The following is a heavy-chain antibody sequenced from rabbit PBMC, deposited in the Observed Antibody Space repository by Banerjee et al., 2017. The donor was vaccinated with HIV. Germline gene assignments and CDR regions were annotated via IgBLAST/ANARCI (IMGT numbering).Heavy chain of an antibody. D-gene: IGHD6-1*01. CDR3: ARDWGAYAGHGYATGWLDL. V-gene: IGHV1S40*01. CDR1: GFSFSNKYV. Sequence: QSLEESGGDLVKPGASLTLTCTASGFSFSNKYVMCWVRQAPGKGLEWIACINTSSGNTVYATWAKGRFTIAKTSWTTVTLQMTSLTAADTATYFCARDWGAYAGHGYATGWLDLWGPGTLVTVS. J-gene: IGHJ5*01. CDR2: INTSSGNT.